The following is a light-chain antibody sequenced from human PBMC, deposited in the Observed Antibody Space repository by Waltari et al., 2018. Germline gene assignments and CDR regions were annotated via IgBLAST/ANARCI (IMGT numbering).Light chain of an antibody. CDR3: NSRDSRGHPLV. CDR1: SLRYYY. Sequence: SSELPQDPVVSVALGQTVRITCQGDSLRYYYENWYHQKPGQAPVLVMYGKNNRPSGIPDRFSGSYSGTTASLIITGAQAEDEGDYYCNSRDSRGHPLVFGTGTKVTVL. V-gene: IGLV3-19*01. J-gene: IGLJ1*01. CDR2: GKN.